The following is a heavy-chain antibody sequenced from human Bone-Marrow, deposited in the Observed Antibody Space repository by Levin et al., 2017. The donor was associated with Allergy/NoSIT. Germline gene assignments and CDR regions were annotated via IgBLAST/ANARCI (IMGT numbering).Heavy chain of an antibody. J-gene: IGHJ4*02. CDR2: INWNGGST. CDR1: GFMFDDYG. Sequence: RRGESLKISCAAFGFMFDDYGMSWVRQIPGKGLEWVSGINWNGGSTGYADSVKGRFTISRDNAMNSLYLQMNSLRAEDTALYHCARKSNNGWFFDYWGQGTLVTVSS. CDR3: ARKSNNGWFFDY. D-gene: IGHD6-19*01. V-gene: IGHV3-20*01.